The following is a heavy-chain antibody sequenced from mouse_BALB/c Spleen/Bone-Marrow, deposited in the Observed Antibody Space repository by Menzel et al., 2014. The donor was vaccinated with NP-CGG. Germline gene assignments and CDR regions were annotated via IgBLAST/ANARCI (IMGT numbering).Heavy chain of an antibody. CDR2: IWGVGTT. V-gene: IGHV2-6-5*01. D-gene: IGHD2-4*01. CDR3: AKIYYDFDGFAH. CDR1: GFSLTDYG. Sequence: QVQLQQSGPGLVAPSQSLSITCTVSGFSLTDYGVSWVRQPPGKDLEWLGVIWGVGTTYYNSALKSRLSISKDNSKSQVFLKMNSLQTDDTAIYYCAKIYYDFDGFAHWGQGTLVTVSA. J-gene: IGHJ3*01.